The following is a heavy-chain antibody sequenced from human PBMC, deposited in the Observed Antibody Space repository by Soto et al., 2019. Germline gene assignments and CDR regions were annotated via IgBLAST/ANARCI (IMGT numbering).Heavy chain of an antibody. CDR3: ARGYYYGSGSYYLDYYYYGMDV. J-gene: IGHJ6*02. CDR1: AGSISSYY. D-gene: IGHD3-10*01. V-gene: IGHV4-4*07. CDR2: IYTSGST. Sequence: SETLSLTCTVSAGSISSYYWSWIRQPAGKGLEWIGRIYTSGSTNYNPSLKSRVTMSVDTSKNQFSLKLSSVTAADTAVYYCARGYYYGSGSYYLDYYYYGMDVWGQGTTVTVSS.